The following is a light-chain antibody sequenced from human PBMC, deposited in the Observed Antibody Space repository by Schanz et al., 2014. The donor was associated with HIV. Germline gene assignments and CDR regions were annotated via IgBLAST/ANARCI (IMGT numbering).Light chain of an antibody. CDR3: QQYGVSPPWT. V-gene: IGKV3-20*01. J-gene: IGKJ1*01. CDR1: QIIHSNF. CDR2: DAS. Sequence: EIVLTQSPGTLSVSPGERATLSCRASQIIHSNFLAWYQHKPGQAPRLLIYDASNRATGIPARFSGSGSGTDFTLTISSLEPEDFAVYYCQQYGVSPPWTFGQGTKVEVK.